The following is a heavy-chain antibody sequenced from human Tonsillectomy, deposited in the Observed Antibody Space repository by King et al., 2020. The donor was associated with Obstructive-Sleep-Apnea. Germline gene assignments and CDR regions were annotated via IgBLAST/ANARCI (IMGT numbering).Heavy chain of an antibody. CDR1: GASISSYC. J-gene: IGHJ3*02. V-gene: IGHV4-4*07. Sequence: VQLQESGPGLVKPSETLSLTCTVSGASISSYCWSWIRQSAGKGLEWIGRMYTSGSTNYNPSLKSRVTMSGDTSKNQFPLKLNSVTAADTAVYYCARGTAIVGATSRAFDIWGQGTKVTVSS. CDR2: MYTSGST. CDR3: ARGTAIVGATSRAFDI. D-gene: IGHD1-26*01.